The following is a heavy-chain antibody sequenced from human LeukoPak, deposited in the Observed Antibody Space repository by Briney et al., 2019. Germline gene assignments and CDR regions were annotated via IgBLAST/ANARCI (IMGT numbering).Heavy chain of an antibody. CDR3: ANIGEDY. D-gene: IGHD3-16*01. Sequence: SETVSLTCTVSGGSITSTSYYWVWLRQPPGKWLEWIGSINHSGTTYYNPSLTSRVTISVDPSKNQFSLKLTSVTAADTAVYYCANIGEDYWGQGGLVTASS. CDR2: INHSGTT. CDR1: GGSITSTSYY. V-gene: IGHV4-39*01. J-gene: IGHJ4*02.